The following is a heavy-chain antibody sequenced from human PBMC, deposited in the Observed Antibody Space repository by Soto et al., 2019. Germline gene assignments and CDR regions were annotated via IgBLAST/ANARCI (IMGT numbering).Heavy chain of an antibody. CDR2: ISAGGRPI. CDR3: ARDLGWAFDF. V-gene: IGHV3-48*01. Sequence: EVQLVESGGGLVQPGGSLSLSCAASGFTFTTFSINWVRQAPGRGLEWISYISAGGRPISYADSVKGRFTISRANPRNALSLQMDSLRVEDTAVYYCARDLGWAFDFWGLGTLVTVSS. J-gene: IGHJ4*02. CDR1: GFTFTTFS. D-gene: IGHD6-19*01.